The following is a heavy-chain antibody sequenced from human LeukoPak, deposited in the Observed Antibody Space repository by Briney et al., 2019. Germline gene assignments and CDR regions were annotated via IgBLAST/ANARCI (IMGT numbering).Heavy chain of an antibody. Sequence: ASVKVSCKASGYTFTSYGIIWVRQAPGQGGEWMGWISAYNGNTNYAQKLQGRGTMTTDTSTSTAYMELRSLRSDDTAVYYCARDQYCGGDCPPSDLDYWGQGTLVTVSS. CDR1: GYTFTSYG. J-gene: IGHJ4*02. CDR3: ARDQYCGGDCPPSDLDY. D-gene: IGHD2-21*02. CDR2: ISAYNGNT. V-gene: IGHV1-18*01.